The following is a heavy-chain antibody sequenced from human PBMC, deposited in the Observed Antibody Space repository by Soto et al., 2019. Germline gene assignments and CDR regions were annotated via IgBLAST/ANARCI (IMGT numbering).Heavy chain of an antibody. V-gene: IGHV4-4*07. CDR2: IYTSGST. D-gene: IGHD6-13*01. CDR1: GGTLSSSY. J-gene: IGHJ6*02. CDR3: ARERIAAAGTAEYGMDV. Sequence: TLTFTCTVSGGTLSSSYWSCIRQRSRKRLEWIGRIYTSGSTNYNPSLKSRVTMSVDTSKNQFSLKLSSVTAEDTAVYYCARERIAAAGTAEYGMDVWGQGTTVTVSS.